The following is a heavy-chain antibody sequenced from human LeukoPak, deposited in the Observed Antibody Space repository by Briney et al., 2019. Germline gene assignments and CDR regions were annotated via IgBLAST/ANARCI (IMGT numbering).Heavy chain of an antibody. CDR3: ARMSWYYFDY. Sequence: GGSLRLSCAASGFTFSSYWMSWVRQAPGKGLEWVANIKQDGSEKHYVDSVKGRFTISRDNAKNSPCLQMNSLRAEDTAVYYCARMSWYYFDYWGQGTLVTVSS. CDR1: GFTFSSYW. CDR2: IKQDGSEK. D-gene: IGHD6-13*01. V-gene: IGHV3-7*04. J-gene: IGHJ4*02.